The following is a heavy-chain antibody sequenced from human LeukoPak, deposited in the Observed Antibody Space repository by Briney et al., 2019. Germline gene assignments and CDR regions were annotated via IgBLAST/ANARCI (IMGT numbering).Heavy chain of an antibody. CDR3: ARDHGITMVRGVAFLNWFDP. J-gene: IGHJ5*02. V-gene: IGHV1-18*01. CDR2: ISAYNGNT. Sequence: ASVKVSCKASGYTFTSYGISWVRQAPGQGLEWMGWISAYNGNTNYAQKLQGRVTMTTDTSTSTAYMELRSLRSDDTAVYYCARDHGITMVRGVAFLNWFDPWGQGTLVTVSS. D-gene: IGHD3-10*01. CDR1: GYTFTSYG.